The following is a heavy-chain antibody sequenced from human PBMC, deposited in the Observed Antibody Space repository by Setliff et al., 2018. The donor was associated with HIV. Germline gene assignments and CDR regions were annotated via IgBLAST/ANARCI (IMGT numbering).Heavy chain of an antibody. CDR3: ARFYDISGYYSNYHYYMDV. CDR2: IYYIGTT. J-gene: IGHJ6*03. CDR1: GGSISRFF. Sequence: SETLSLTCTVSGGSISRFFWSWIRQPPGKGLEWIGHIYYIGTTDYNPSLKSRVTISVDTSKYHFSLKLSSVTAADTAVYYCARFYDISGYYSNYHYYMDVWGKGTAVTVSS. D-gene: IGHD3-22*01. V-gene: IGHV4-59*12.